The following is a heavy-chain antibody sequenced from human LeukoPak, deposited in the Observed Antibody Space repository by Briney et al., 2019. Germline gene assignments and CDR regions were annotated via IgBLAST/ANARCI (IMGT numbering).Heavy chain of an antibody. CDR1: GYSISSGYY. Sequence: PSETLSLTCTVSGYSISSGYYWGWIRQPPGKGLEWIGSIYHSGSTYYNPSLKSRVTISVDTSKNQFSLKLSSVTAADTAVYYCARVQIAARPVGAFDIWGQGTVVTVSS. J-gene: IGHJ3*02. D-gene: IGHD6-6*01. V-gene: IGHV4-38-2*02. CDR2: IYHSGST. CDR3: ARVQIAARPVGAFDI.